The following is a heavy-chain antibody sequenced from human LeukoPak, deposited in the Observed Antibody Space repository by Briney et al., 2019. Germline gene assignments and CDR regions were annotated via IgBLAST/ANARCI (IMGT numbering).Heavy chain of an antibody. V-gene: IGHV3-23*01. CDR3: AKDGDPVLLWFGELLRGLYFDY. Sequence: GGSLRLSCAASGFTFSSYAMSWVRQAPGKGLEWVSAISGSGGSTYYADSVKGRFTISRDNSKNTLYLQMNSLRAEDTAVYYCAKDGDPVLLWFGELLRGLYFDYGGQGTLVTVSS. CDR2: ISGSGGST. D-gene: IGHD3-10*01. J-gene: IGHJ4*02. CDR1: GFTFSSYA.